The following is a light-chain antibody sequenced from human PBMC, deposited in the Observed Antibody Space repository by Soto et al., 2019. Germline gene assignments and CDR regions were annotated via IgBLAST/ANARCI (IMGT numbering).Light chain of an antibody. CDR1: QSIRTY. V-gene: IGKV1-39*01. Sequence: DFQMTQSPSSLSASIGDRVTITCRASQSIRTYLNWYQQKPGKAPQLLIYAASRLQSGVPSRFSGSGSGTDFTPTINSLQPEDFATYYCQQSYSTMATFGQGTKVEIK. CDR2: AAS. CDR3: QQSYSTMAT. J-gene: IGKJ1*01.